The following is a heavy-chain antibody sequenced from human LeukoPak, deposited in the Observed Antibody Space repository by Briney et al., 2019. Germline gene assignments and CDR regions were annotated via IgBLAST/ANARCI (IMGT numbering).Heavy chain of an antibody. CDR3: VRHANGVFDY. CDR2: ISFGGDT. V-gene: IGHV4-39*01. CDR1: GDSINRRSYY. D-gene: IGHD2-8*01. J-gene: IGHJ4*02. Sequence: SETLSLTCTVSGDSINRRSYYWAWIRQPPGKGLEWIGSISFGGDTDHNPSLRSRVTITEDMSKNHFSLRLTSVTAADTAVYYCVRHANGVFDYWGQGTLVTVSS.